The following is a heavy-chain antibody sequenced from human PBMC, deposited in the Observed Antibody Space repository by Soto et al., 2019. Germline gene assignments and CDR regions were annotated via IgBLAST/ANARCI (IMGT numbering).Heavy chain of an antibody. V-gene: IGHV3-30-3*01. CDR1: GFTFSSYA. J-gene: IGHJ4*02. CDR3: ERVAHRGVIIRDPYY. Sequence: PGGSLRLSCAASGFTFSSYAMHWVRQAPGKGLEWVAVISYDGSNKYYADSVKGRFTISRDNSKNTLYLQMNSLRAEDTAVYYCERVAHRGVIIRDPYYWGQGTLVTVSS. CDR2: ISYDGSNK. D-gene: IGHD3-10*01.